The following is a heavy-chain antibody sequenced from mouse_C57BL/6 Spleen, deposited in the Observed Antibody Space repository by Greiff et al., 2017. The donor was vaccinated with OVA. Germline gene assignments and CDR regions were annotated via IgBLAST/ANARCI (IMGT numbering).Heavy chain of an antibody. D-gene: IGHD2-5*01. CDR1: GYSFTGYF. CDR2: INPYNGDT. Sequence: EVKLMESGPELVKPGDSVKISCKASGYSFTGYFMNWVMQSHGKSLEWIGRINPYNGDTFYNQKFKGKATLTVDKSSSTAHMELRSLTSEDSAVYYCARNSKSFYYFDYWGQGTTLTVSS. J-gene: IGHJ2*01. V-gene: IGHV1-20*01. CDR3: ARNSKSFYYFDY.